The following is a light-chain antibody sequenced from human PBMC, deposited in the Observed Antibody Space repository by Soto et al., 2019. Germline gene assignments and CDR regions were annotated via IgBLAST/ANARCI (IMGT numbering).Light chain of an antibody. V-gene: IGKV1-5*03. Sequence: DIQMTQSPSSLSASVGARVTITCRASQSISSWLAWYQQKPGXAPKLLIYKASSLESGVPSRFSGSGSGTDFTLTISSLQPDDFATYYCQQYNRYSWTFGQGTKVDIK. CDR1: QSISSW. CDR3: QQYNRYSWT. CDR2: KAS. J-gene: IGKJ1*01.